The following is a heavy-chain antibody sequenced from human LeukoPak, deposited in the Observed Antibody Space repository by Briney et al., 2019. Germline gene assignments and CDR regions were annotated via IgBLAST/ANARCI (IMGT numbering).Heavy chain of an antibody. CDR1: AGSISSDNW. CDR3: TTNGWYCLDH. V-gene: IGHV4-4*02. J-gene: IGHJ1*01. D-gene: IGHD6-19*01. Sequence: KSSGTLSLTCAVSAGSISSDNWWSWVRQPPGKRLEWIGEIHHRGGTNYNPSLQSRVTISVDKSNNHFSLRLTSVTAADTAVYYCTTNGWYCLDHWGQGALVTVSS. CDR2: IHHRGGT.